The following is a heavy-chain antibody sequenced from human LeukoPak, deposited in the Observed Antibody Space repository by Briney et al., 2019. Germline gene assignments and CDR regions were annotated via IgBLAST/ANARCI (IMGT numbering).Heavy chain of an antibody. CDR3: ARGMDYSNYVGFDYYYYGMDV. CDR2: INPNSGGT. Sequence: SVKVSCKASGYTFTGYYMHWVRQAPGQGLEWMGWINPNSGGTNYAQKFHGRVTMTRDTSISTAYMELSRLRSDDTAVYYCARGMDYSNYVGFDYYYYGMDVWGQGTTVTVSS. V-gene: IGHV1-2*02. CDR1: GYTFTGYY. D-gene: IGHD4-11*01. J-gene: IGHJ6*02.